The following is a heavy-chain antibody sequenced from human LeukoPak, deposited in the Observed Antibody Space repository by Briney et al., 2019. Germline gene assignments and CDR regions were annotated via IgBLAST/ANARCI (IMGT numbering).Heavy chain of an antibody. Sequence: SETLSLTCTVSGGSISSSSYYWGRMRQPPGKGLEWIGSIYYSGSTYYNPSLKRRVTIAVYTSKNQFSLTLSSVPAPDTAVYYCARVFGDHGSGSYYNFRYYGMDVWGQGTTVTVSS. CDR1: GGSISSSSYY. D-gene: IGHD3-10*01. V-gene: IGHV4-39*07. J-gene: IGHJ6*02. CDR2: IYYSGST. CDR3: ARVFGDHGSGSYYNFRYYGMDV.